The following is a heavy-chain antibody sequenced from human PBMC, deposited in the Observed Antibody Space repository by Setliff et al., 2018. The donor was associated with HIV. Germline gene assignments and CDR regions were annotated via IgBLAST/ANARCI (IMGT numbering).Heavy chain of an antibody. CDR1: GDSISSGSYF. V-gene: IGHV4-61*09. Sequence: SETLSLTCTVSGDSISSGSYFWIWIRQPAGKGLEWIGHISTTGSTNYNPSLKSRVTISVDTSKNEFSLRLRSVTAADTAMYYCARVARVHPFDPWGQGTLVTVSS. J-gene: IGHJ5*02. CDR2: ISTTGST. CDR3: ARVARVHPFDP.